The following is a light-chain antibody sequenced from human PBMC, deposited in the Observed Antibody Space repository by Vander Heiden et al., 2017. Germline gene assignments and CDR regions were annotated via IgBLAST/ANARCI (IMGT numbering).Light chain of an antibody. CDR2: LGS. CDR3: MQALQTPFT. J-gene: IGKJ3*01. CDR1: QGLLHSNGNNY. V-gene: IGKV2-28*01. Sequence: DLVMTQSPLSLPVTPGEPASISCRSSQGLLHSNGNNYLDWYLQKPGQSPQLLIYLGSNRASGVPDRFSGSGSGTDFTLKISRVEAEDVGVYYCMQALQTPFTFGPGTKVDIK.